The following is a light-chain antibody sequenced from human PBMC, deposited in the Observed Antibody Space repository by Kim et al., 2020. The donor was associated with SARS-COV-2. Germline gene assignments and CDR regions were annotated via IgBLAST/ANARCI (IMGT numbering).Light chain of an antibody. V-gene: IGKV2-28*01. CDR3: MQALPSPGYT. Sequence: PASICCMSSTSLQHMKGYKYLDCHLQKPSQSTQRLIDIRSNRPFGVHDSFSDSESVTDLTLKISRVEAEDVGVYYFMQALPSPGYTFAQGTKLEI. CDR1: TSLQHMKGYKY. J-gene: IGKJ2*01. CDR2: IRS.